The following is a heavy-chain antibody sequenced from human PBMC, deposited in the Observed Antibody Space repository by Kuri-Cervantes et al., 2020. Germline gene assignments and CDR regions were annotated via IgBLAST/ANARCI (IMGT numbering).Heavy chain of an antibody. CDR2: ISSSGSTI. D-gene: IGHD3-10*01. V-gene: IGHV3-11*04. CDR3: ARDPFGEAIY. CDR1: GFTFSDYY. J-gene: IGHJ4*02. Sequence: GESLKISCAASGFTFSDYYMSWIRQAPGKGLEWVSYISSSGSTIYYADSVKGRFTISRDNAKNTLYLQMNSLRAEDTAVYYCARDPFGEAIYWGQGTLVTVSS.